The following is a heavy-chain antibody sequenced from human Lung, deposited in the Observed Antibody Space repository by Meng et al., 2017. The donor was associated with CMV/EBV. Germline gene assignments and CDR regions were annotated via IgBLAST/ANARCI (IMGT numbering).Heavy chain of an antibody. CDR2: ISDDGTSK. Sequence: SCAASGFTFNGYAMHWVRQAPGKGLEWVAVISDDGTSKYYAESVKGRFTISRDNSKNTLYLQMNSLRGEDTTVYYCARQYQLRGHYYYYGLDVGXKGTTVTVSS. J-gene: IGHJ6*04. CDR3: ARQYQLRGHYYYYGLDV. D-gene: IGHD4-11*01. V-gene: IGHV3-30-3*01. CDR1: GFTFNGYA.